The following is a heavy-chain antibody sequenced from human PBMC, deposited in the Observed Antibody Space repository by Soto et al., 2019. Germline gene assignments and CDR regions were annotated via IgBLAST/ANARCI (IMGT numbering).Heavy chain of an antibody. CDR2: ISSSSSYI. CDR3: ARDRVGATMGAFDI. Sequence: PGGSLRLSCAASGFTFSSYSMKWVRQAPGKGLEWVSSISSSSSYIYYADSVKGRFTISRDNAKNSLYLQMNSLRAEDTAVYYCARDRVGATMGAFDIWGQGTMVTVSS. J-gene: IGHJ3*02. D-gene: IGHD1-26*01. CDR1: GFTFSSYS. V-gene: IGHV3-21*01.